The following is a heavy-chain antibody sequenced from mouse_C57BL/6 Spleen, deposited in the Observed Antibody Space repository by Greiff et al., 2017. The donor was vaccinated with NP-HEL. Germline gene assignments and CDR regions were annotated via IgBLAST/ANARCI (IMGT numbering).Heavy chain of an antibody. V-gene: IGHV6-3*01. CDR2: IRLKSDNYAT. J-gene: IGHJ1*03. CDR3: TRDYDPWYFDV. CDR1: GFTFSNYW. Sequence: DVKLVESGGGLVQPGGSMKLSCVASGFTFSNYWMNWVRQSPEKGLEWVAQIRLKSDNYATHYAESVKGRFTISRDDSKSSVYLQMNNLRAEDTGIYYCTRDYDPWYFDVWGTGTTVTVSS. D-gene: IGHD2-4*01.